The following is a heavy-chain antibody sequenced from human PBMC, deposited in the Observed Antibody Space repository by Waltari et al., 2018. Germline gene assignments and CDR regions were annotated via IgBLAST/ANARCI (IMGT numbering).Heavy chain of an antibody. V-gene: IGHV1-69*02. CDR1: GGTFSSYT. Sequence: QVQLVQSGAEVKKPGSSVKVSCKASGGTFSSYTISWVRPAPGQGLEWMGRIIPILGIANYAQKFQGRVTITADKSTSTAYMELSSLRSEDTAVYYCARSDYDILTGPFDYWGQGTLVTVSS. D-gene: IGHD3-9*01. CDR2: IIPILGIA. CDR3: ARSDYDILTGPFDY. J-gene: IGHJ4*02.